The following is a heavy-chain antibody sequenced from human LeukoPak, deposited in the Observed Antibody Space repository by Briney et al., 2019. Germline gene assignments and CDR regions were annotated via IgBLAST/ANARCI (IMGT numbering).Heavy chain of an antibody. CDR2: IHSSGDTT. CDR1: GYTFTSYD. D-gene: IGHD3-3*01. Sequence: ASVKVSCKASGYTFTSYDINWVRQAPGQGLEWMGIIHSSGDTTSYAQKFQGRVTMTRDTSTTTVYMELRSLRSEDTAVYYCARVIKGGYDFWSGPYYFDCWGQGTLVTVSS. J-gene: IGHJ4*02. CDR3: ARVIKGGYDFWSGPYYFDC. V-gene: IGHV1-46*01.